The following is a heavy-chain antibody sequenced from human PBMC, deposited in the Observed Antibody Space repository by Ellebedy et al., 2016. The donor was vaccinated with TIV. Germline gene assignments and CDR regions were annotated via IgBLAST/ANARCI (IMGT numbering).Heavy chain of an antibody. D-gene: IGHD2-15*01. J-gene: IGHJ4*02. CDR2: ANNDGASV. CDR1: GFTFQSYY. V-gene: IGHV3-74*01. Sequence: GESLKISCAASGFTFQSYYMHWVRQVPGKGLVWVSRANNDGASVVYADSVRGRFTISRDNPRNTLYLQMASLRADDTAVYYCAKDRILQGKSESSASYLGFDYWGQGTLVTVSS. CDR3: AKDRILQGKSESSASYLGFDY.